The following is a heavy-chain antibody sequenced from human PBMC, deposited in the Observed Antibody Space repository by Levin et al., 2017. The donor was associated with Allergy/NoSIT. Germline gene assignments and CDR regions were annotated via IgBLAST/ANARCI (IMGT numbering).Heavy chain of an antibody. V-gene: IGHV3-74*01. J-gene: IGHJ3*02. CDR3: AREIIVRGSPSDAFDI. CDR1: GFTFSSYW. D-gene: IGHD3-10*01. CDR2: INSDGSST. Sequence: GGSLRLSCAASGFTFSSYWMHWVRQAPGKGLVWVSRINSDGSSTSYADSVKGRFTISRDNAKNTLYLQMNSLRADDTAVYYCAREIIVRGSPSDAFDIWGQGTMVTVSS.